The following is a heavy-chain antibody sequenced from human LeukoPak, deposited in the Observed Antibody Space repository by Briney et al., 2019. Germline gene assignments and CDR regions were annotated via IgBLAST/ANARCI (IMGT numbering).Heavy chain of an antibody. D-gene: IGHD2-2*01. V-gene: IGHV4-34*01. CDR1: GGSFSGYY. Sequence: SETLSLACAVYGGSFSGYYWSWIRQPPGKGLEWIGEINHSGSTNYNPSLKSRVTISVDTSKNQFSLKLSSVTAADTAVYYCARGLGVGDIVVVPAAMRYFDYWGQGTLATVSS. CDR2: INHSGST. J-gene: IGHJ4*02. CDR3: ARGLGVGDIVVVPAAMRYFDY.